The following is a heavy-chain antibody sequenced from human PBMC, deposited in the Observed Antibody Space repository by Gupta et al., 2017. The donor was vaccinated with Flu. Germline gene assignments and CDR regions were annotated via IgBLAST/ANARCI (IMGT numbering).Heavy chain of an antibody. CDR3: ARYHSGGVVNGMDV. V-gene: IGHV1-46*01. Sequence: QVPLLQSGAEATPPGASVKISSKASGYTFSDYYMQWMGIINSSGGSTSYAQKFQSRVTMTRDTSTSTVYMELSSLRSEDTAVYYCARYHSGGVVNGMDVWGQGTTVTVSS. CDR2: INSSGGST. CDR1: GYTFSDYY. D-gene: IGHD2-15*01. J-gene: IGHJ6*02.